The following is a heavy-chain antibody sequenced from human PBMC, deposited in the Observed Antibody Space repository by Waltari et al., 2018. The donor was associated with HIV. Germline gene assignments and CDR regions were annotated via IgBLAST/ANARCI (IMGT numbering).Heavy chain of an antibody. CDR1: GGSIRSSNYY. CDR3: ARHRRNDIGDY. D-gene: IGHD3-9*01. CDR2: IYYSGSP. Sequence: QLQLQESGPGLVKPSETLSLPCTVSGGSIRSSNYYWGWLRQPPGKGLEWIGSIYYSGSPYYNPSLKSRVTISIDTSKNQFSLKLSSVTAADTAVYYCARHRRNDIGDYWGQGTLVTVSS. V-gene: IGHV4-39*01. J-gene: IGHJ4*02.